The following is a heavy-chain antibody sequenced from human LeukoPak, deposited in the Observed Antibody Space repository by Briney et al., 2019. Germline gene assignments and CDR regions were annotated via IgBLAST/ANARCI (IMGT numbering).Heavy chain of an antibody. CDR2: IIPIFGTA. CDR1: GGTFSSYA. V-gene: IGHV1-69*01. J-gene: IGHJ4*02. CDR3: ARSEGYCSGGSCYLSFDY. Sequence: SVKVSCKASGGTFSSYAISWVRQAPGQGLEWMGGIIPIFGTANYAQKFQGRVTIPADESTSTAYMELSSLRSEDTAVYYCARSEGYCSGGSCYLSFDYWGQGTLVTVSS. D-gene: IGHD2-15*01.